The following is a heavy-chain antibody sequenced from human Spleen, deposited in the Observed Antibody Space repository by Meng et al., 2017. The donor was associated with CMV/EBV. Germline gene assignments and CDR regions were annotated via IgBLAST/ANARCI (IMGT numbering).Heavy chain of an antibody. Sequence: LSCAASGFTFSSYWMHWVRQAPGKGLVWVSRINSDGSYRSYADSVKGRFTISRDNAKNTLDLQMNSLRAEDTAVYYCARSWSGYSLGYWGQGTLVNVSS. D-gene: IGHD3-3*01. CDR1: GFTFSSYW. CDR3: ARSWSGYSLGY. J-gene: IGHJ4*02. V-gene: IGHV3-74*01. CDR2: INSDGSYR.